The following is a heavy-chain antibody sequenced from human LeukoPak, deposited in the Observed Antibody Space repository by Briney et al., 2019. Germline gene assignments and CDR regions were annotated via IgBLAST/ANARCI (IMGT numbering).Heavy chain of an antibody. CDR1: GFAFSSYD. CDR3: AALGDSIY. D-gene: IGHD1-26*01. V-gene: IGHV3-13*01. J-gene: IGHJ4*02. Sequence: GGSLRLSCAASGFAFSSYDMHWVRQVSGKGLEWVSAIGHAGDTYYADSVKGRFTTSREDAKNYFFLQMNSLRAGDTAVYLCAALGDSIYWGQGTLVTVSS. CDR2: IGHAGDT.